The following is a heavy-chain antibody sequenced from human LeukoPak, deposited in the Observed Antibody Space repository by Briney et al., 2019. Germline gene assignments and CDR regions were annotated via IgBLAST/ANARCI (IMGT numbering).Heavy chain of an antibody. CDR1: GGTFSSYA. V-gene: IGHV1-69*13. J-gene: IGHJ5*02. CDR2: IIPIFGTA. Sequence: SVKVSCKASGGTFSSYAISWVRQAPGQGLEWMGGIIPIFGTANYAQKFQGRVTITADESTSTAYMELSSLRSEDTAVYYCARGRRGLLYSGSSRRVDWFDPWGQGTLVTVSS. CDR3: ARGRRGLLYSGSSRRVDWFDP. D-gene: IGHD1-26*01.